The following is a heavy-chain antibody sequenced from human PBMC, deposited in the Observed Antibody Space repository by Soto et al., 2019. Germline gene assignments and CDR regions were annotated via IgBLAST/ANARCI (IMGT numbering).Heavy chain of an antibody. V-gene: IGHV3-23*01. CDR1: GFNFSSYA. Sequence: PGGSLRLSCAASGFNFSSYAVSWVRQAPGKGLEWVSAISGSGGSTYYADSGKGRFTISRDNSKNTLYLQMNSLRAEDTAVYYCAKSSTTVTTWPHLDYWGQGTLVTVSS. J-gene: IGHJ4*02. CDR2: ISGSGGST. CDR3: AKSSTTVTTWPHLDY. D-gene: IGHD4-17*01.